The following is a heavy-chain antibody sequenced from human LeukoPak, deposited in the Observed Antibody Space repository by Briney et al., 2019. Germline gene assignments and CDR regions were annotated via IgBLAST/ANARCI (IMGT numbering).Heavy chain of an antibody. CDR2: ISAYNGNT. Sequence: GASVKVSCKASGYTFTSYGISWVRQAPGQGLEWMGWISAYNGNTNYAQKLQGRVTMTTDTSTTTAYMDLRSLRSDDTAVFYCAIMKEQWLVPYYWGQGTMVSVSS. V-gene: IGHV1-18*01. CDR1: GYTFTSYG. J-gene: IGHJ4*02. CDR3: AIMKEQWLVPYY. D-gene: IGHD6-19*01.